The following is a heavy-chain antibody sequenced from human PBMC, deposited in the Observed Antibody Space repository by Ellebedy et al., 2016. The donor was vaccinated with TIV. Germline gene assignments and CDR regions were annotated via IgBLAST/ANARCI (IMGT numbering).Heavy chain of an antibody. CDR1: GFTFSSYW. CDR2: IDSDGSHI. Sequence: GESLKISXAAPGFTFSSYWMHWVRRAPGKGLVWVSRIDSDGSHINYADSVMGRFTISRDNAKNTLYLQMNSLRAEDTTIYYCTRGGARGAFDIWGQGTMVTVSS. CDR3: TRGGARGAFDI. D-gene: IGHD3-16*01. V-gene: IGHV3-74*01. J-gene: IGHJ3*02.